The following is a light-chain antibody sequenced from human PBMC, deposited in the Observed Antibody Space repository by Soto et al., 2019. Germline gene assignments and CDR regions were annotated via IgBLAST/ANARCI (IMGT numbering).Light chain of an antibody. CDR1: QGISNY. CDR2: SAS. CDR3: QQTYSTPLT. Sequence: DIQMTQSPSSLSASVGDRVTITCRASQGISNYLNWYQQKPGKAPNLLIYSASTLRSGVPSRFSGSGSGTDFTLTISSLQPEDFATYYCQQTYSTPLTFGGGTMVEI. V-gene: IGKV1-39*01. J-gene: IGKJ4*01.